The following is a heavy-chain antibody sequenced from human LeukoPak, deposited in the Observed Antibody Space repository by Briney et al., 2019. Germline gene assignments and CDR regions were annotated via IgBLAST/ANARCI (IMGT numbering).Heavy chain of an antibody. CDR2: IRYDGSNK. CDR3: AKDRAEMAIFYSFDY. V-gene: IGHV3-30*02. CDR1: GFTFSNYG. D-gene: IGHD5-24*01. Sequence: PGGSLRLSCAASGFTFSNYGMHWVRQAPGKGLEWVAFIRYDGSNKYYADSVKGRFTISRDNSKNTLYLQMNSLRAEDTAVYYCAKDRAEMAIFYSFDYWGQGTLVTVSS. J-gene: IGHJ4*02.